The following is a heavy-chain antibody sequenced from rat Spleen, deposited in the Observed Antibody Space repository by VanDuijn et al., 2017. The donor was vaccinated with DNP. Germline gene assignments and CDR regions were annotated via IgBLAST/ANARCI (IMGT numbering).Heavy chain of an antibody. Sequence: EVQLVESGGGLVQPGRSLKLSCAASGFTFSAYYMAWVRQAPKKGLEWVATINTSGTRTFYPDSVKGRFTISRDYAKSSLYLQLDSLKSEDTATYYCARWNSGHFDYWGQGVMVPVSS. V-gene: IGHV5-7*01. CDR3: ARWNSGHFDY. CDR2: INTSGTRT. CDR1: GFTFSAYY. D-gene: IGHD4-3*01. J-gene: IGHJ2*01.